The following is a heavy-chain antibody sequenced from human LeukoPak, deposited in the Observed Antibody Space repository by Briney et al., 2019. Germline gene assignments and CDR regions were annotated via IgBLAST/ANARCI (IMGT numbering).Heavy chain of an antibody. J-gene: IGHJ4*02. CDR3: ARESLIAAAVDY. CDR2: ISSSGSTI. V-gene: IGHV3-48*03. D-gene: IGHD6-13*01. Sequence: GRSLRLSCAASGFTFSSYEMNWVRQAPGKGLEWVSYISSSGSTIYYADSVKGRFTISRDNAKNSLYLQMHSLRAEDTAIYYCARESLIAAAVDYWGQGTLVTVSS. CDR1: GFTFSSYE.